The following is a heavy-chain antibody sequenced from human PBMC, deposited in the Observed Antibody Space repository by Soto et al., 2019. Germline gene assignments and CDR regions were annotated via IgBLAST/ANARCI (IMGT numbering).Heavy chain of an antibody. D-gene: IGHD1-1*01. CDR1: GDSISTYY. Sequence: SETLSLTCTVSGDSISTYYWSWIWQPPGKGLQWIGYIFYSGGTAYNPSLKSRVTISLDMSKKQISLKLSSVTTADTATYFCARLQLVQKVIDYWGQGTLVTVSS. CDR3: ARLQLVQKVIDY. CDR2: IFYSGGT. V-gene: IGHV4-59*01. J-gene: IGHJ4*02.